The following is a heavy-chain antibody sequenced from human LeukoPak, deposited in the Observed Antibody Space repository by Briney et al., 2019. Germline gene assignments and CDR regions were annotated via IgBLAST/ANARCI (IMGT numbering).Heavy chain of an antibody. CDR2: IRSRSSYI. V-gene: IGHV3-21*01. Sequence: GGSLRLSCAASGFTFSSYSMNWVRQAPGKGLEWVSFIRSRSSYIYYADSVKGRFTISRDNAKNSLYLKMNSLRAEDTAVYYCARPGIAVAGEFFDYWGQGTLVTVSS. D-gene: IGHD6-19*01. J-gene: IGHJ4*02. CDR3: ARPGIAVAGEFFDY. CDR1: GFTFSSYS.